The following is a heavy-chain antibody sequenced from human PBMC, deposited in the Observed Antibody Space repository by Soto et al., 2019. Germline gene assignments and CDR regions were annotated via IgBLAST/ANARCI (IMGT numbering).Heavy chain of an antibody. CDR3: AKGGFWSGYYNGYYYYYGMDV. CDR2: ISGSGGST. CDR1: GFTFSSYA. D-gene: IGHD3-3*01. J-gene: IGHJ6*02. V-gene: IGHV3-23*01. Sequence: GGSLRLSCAASGFTFSSYAMSWVRQAPGKGLEWVSAISGSGGSTYYADSVKGRFTISRDNSKNTLYLQMNSLRAEDTAVYYCAKGGFWSGYYNGYYYYYGMDVWGQGTTVTVSS.